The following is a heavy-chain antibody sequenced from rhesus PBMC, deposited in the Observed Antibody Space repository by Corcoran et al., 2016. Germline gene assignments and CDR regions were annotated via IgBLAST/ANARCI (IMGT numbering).Heavy chain of an antibody. CDR2: IHPGYGST. CDR1: GYIFTSYV. D-gene: IGHD2-21*01. V-gene: IGHV1-70*01. CDR3: AAVEVEYCTGSGCYWNYFDY. Sequence: QEQLVQSGAEVKKPGASVKVSCKASGYIFTSYVISWLRQAPGQGFEWRGGIHPGYGSTSYAPKFQGRVTITADMSTSTVYMELSSLRSEDMAVYYCAAVEVEYCTGSGCYWNYFDYWGQGVLVTVSS. J-gene: IGHJ4*01.